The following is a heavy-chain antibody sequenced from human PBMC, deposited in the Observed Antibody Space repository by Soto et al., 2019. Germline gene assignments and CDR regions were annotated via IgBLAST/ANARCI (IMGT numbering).Heavy chain of an antibody. V-gene: IGHV1-18*01. CDR3: ARVPATGYYYDSSGYYYFDY. D-gene: IGHD3-22*01. CDR2: ISTYNGNT. Sequence: QVQLVQSGAEVKKPGASVKVSCKASGYTFTSYGISWVRQAPGQGLEWMGWISTYNGNTNYAQKLQGRVTMTTDTSTSTACMELRSLRSDDTAVYYCARVPATGYYYDSSGYYYFDYWGQGTLVTVSS. CDR1: GYTFTSYG. J-gene: IGHJ4*02.